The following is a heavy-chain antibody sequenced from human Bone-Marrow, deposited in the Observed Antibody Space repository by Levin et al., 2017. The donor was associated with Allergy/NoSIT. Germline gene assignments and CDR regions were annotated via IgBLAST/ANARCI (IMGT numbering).Heavy chain of an antibody. V-gene: IGHV5-51*01. CDR2: IYAGDSDT. Sequence: TGGSLRLSCKGSGNTFPGFWIGWVRQMPGKGLEWMGIIYAGDSDTRYSPSFQGQVTISVDKSLSTAYLQWGSLKASDTAIYYCARGRSSYYFFYDLWGQGTLVTVSS. CDR3: ARGRSSYYFFYDL. CDR1: GNTFPGFW. J-gene: IGHJ5*02. D-gene: IGHD3-10*01.